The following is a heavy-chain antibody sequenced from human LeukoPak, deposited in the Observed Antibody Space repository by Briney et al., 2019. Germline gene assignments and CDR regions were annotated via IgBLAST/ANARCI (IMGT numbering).Heavy chain of an antibody. CDR3: ARDRHPWGENYGELEGGDAFDI. D-gene: IGHD4-17*01. Sequence: PGGSLRHSCAASGFTFSKYIMNWVRQAPGEGLEWVSSIITSSIYMYYSDSVQGRFTISRENAKNSLFLQMNSLRPDDTAVYYCARDRHPWGENYGELEGGDAFDIWGQGTMVTVSS. CDR1: GFTFSKYI. J-gene: IGHJ3*02. V-gene: IGHV3-21*01. CDR2: IITSSIYM.